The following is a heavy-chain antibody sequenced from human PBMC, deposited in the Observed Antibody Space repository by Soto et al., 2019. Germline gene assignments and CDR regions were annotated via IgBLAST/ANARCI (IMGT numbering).Heavy chain of an antibody. D-gene: IGHD3-3*01. V-gene: IGHV1-69*02. CDR2: IIPILGIA. J-gene: IGHJ6*03. Sequence: EASVKVACKASGGTFSSYTISWVRPAPGQGLEWMGRIIPILGIANYAQKFQGRVTITADKSTSTAYMELSSLRSEDTAVYYCARGSSSFWEFAGHYYYYYMDVWGQGTTVPVSS. CDR3: ARGSSSFWEFAGHYYYYYMDV. CDR1: GGTFSSYT.